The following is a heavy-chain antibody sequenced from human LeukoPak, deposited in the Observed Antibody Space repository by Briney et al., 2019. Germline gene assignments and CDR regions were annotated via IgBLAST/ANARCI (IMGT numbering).Heavy chain of an antibody. Sequence: SETLSLTCAVYGGSFSGYSWSWIRQPPGKGREWIGDISHGGSANYNPSLNSRVTISVDASKNQFTLKLSSVTAADTAVYYCARASPEGGYYPSGSPLPVDYWGQGTLVTVSS. CDR2: ISHGGSA. J-gene: IGHJ4*02. V-gene: IGHV4-34*01. D-gene: IGHD3-10*01. CDR1: GGSFSGYS. CDR3: ARASPEGGYYPSGSPLPVDY.